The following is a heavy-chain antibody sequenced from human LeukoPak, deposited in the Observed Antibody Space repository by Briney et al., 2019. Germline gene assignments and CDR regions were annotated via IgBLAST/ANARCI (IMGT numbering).Heavy chain of an antibody. J-gene: IGHJ2*01. CDR3: ATHSSSWPRKGAELNHWYFDL. D-gene: IGHD6-13*01. CDR2: INPSGGST. CDR1: GYTFTSYY. V-gene: IGHV1-46*01. Sequence: ASVKVSCKASGYTFTSYYMHWVRQAPGQGLEWMGIINPSGGSTSYAQKFQGRVTMTRDTSTSTVYMELSSLRSEDTAVYYCATHSSSWPRKGAELNHWYFDLWGRGTLVTVSS.